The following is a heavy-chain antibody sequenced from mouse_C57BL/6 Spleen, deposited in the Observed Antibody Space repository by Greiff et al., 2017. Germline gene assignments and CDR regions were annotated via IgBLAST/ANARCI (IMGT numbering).Heavy chain of an antibody. CDR3: ARDTTVVDYYVDY. D-gene: IGHD1-1*01. CDR2: IYPGSGST. J-gene: IGHJ2*01. V-gene: IGHV1-55*01. CDR1: GYTFTSYW. Sequence: QVQLKQPGAELVKPGASVKMSCKASGYTFTSYWITWVKQRPGQGLEWIGDIYPGSGSTNYNEKFKSKATLTVDTSSSTAYMQLSSLTSEDSAVYYCARDTTVVDYYVDYWGQGTTLTVSS.